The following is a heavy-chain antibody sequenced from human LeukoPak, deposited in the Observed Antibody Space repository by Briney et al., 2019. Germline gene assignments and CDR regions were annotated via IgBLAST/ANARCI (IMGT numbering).Heavy chain of an antibody. CDR3: AKDRGSGWYLQYYFDY. J-gene: IGHJ4*02. CDR2: ISGSGGST. V-gene: IGHV3-23*01. CDR1: GFTFSSYA. D-gene: IGHD6-19*01. Sequence: GGSLRLSCAASGFTFSSYAMSWVRQAPGKRLEWVSAISGSGGSTYYADSVKGRFTISRDNSKNTLYLQMNSLRAEDTAVYYCAKDRGSGWYLQYYFDYWGQGTLVTVSS.